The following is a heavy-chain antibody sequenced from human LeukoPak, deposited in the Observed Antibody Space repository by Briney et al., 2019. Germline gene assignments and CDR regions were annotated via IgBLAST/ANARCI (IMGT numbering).Heavy chain of an antibody. J-gene: IGHJ6*03. CDR2: ISAYNGNT. V-gene: IGHV1-18*01. CDR1: GYTFTSYG. Sequence: ASVKVSCKASGYTFTSYGISWVRHAPGQGLEWMGWISAYNGNTNYTQKLQGRVTITTDTSTSTAYMELRSLRSDDTAVYYCARESWSYGDYGITYYYYYMDVWGKGTTVTVSS. D-gene: IGHD4-17*01. CDR3: ARESWSYGDYGITYYYYYMDV.